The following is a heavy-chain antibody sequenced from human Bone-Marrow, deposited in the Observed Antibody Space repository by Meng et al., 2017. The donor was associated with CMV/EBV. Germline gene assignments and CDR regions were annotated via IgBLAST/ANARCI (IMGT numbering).Heavy chain of an antibody. J-gene: IGHJ5*02. Sequence: VWLVRSGDEVMKPGGSVKISWKASGYTFAGYYLHWVRQGTGQGLEWMGWINSKSGGTNYAQNFQGRGTMTRETSISIAYMELSRMRSDDTAVYYCARSWELNWFDPWGQGTLVTVSS. CDR1: GYTFAGYY. D-gene: IGHD1-26*01. CDR2: INSKSGGT. CDR3: ARSWELNWFDP. V-gene: IGHV1-2*02.